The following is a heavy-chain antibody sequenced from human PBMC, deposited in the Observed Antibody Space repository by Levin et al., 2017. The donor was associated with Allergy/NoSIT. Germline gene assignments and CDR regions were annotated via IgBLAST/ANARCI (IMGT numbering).Heavy chain of an antibody. CDR2: IPTTSSPT. V-gene: IGHV3-48*02. CDR1: GFTFRSYN. J-gene: IGHJ4*02. CDR3: AREGDSGSYSHY. Sequence: LSLTCAASGFTFRSYNMNWVRQAPGKGLEWISFIPTTSSPTYYADSVKGRFTISRDNAKNSLYLQMNSLRDEDTAVYYCAREGDSGSYSHYWGQGTLVTVSS. D-gene: IGHD3-10*01.